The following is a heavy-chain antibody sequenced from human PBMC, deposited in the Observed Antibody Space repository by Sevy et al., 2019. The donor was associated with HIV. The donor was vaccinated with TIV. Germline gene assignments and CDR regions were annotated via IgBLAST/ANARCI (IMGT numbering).Heavy chain of an antibody. CDR2: ISHDGRNHK. Sequence: GGSLRLSCAASGFTFGEYGMHWVRHAPGKGLEWVAVISHDGRNHKYNADFVKGRFTISRDNSKNMVYLQMNSLRVEDTAIYYCASDRGEILRSAFKSWGQGTLVTVSS. CDR3: ASDRGEILRSAFKS. D-gene: IGHD3-10*01. V-gene: IGHV3-33*08. J-gene: IGHJ4*02. CDR1: GFTFGEYG.